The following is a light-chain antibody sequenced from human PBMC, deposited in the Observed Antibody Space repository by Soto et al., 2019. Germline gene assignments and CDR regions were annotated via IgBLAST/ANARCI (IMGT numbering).Light chain of an antibody. CDR3: QSYDSSLSGYV. V-gene: IGLV1-40*01. CDR2: GNS. J-gene: IGLJ1*01. Sequence: QSVLTQPPSVYGAPGQRVTISCTGSSSNIGAGYDVHWYQQLPGTAPKVLIYGNSNRPSGVPDRFSGSKSGTSASLAITGLQAEDEADYYCQSYDSSLSGYVFGTGTKVTVL. CDR1: SSNIGAGYD.